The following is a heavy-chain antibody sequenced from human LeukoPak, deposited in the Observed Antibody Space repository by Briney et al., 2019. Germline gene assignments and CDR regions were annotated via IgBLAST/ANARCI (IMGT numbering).Heavy chain of an antibody. CDR2: ISSSSSYI. J-gene: IGHJ4*02. V-gene: IGHV3-21*01. D-gene: IGHD4-11*01. CDR3: ARDGAVTYYFDY. Sequence: GGSLRLSCTVSGFAFNNYAMSWVRQAPGKGLEWVSSISSSSSYIYYADSVKGRFTISRDNAKNSLYLQMNSLRAEDTAVYYCARDGAVTYYFDYWGQGTLVTVSS. CDR1: GFAFNNYA.